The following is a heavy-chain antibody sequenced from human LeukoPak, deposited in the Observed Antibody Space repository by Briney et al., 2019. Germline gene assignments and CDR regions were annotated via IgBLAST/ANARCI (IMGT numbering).Heavy chain of an antibody. Sequence: PGGSLRLSCEASGFSFSNYFMSWIRQAPGKGLEWVANIKHNGDELNYVGSVEGRFTTSRENAKNSLYLHMTSLRAEDTAVYYSARELRTFGSWGQGTLVTVSS. D-gene: IGHD3-16*01. V-gene: IGHV3-7*01. J-gene: IGHJ4*02. CDR2: IKHNGDEL. CDR1: GFSFSNYF. CDR3: ARELRTFGS.